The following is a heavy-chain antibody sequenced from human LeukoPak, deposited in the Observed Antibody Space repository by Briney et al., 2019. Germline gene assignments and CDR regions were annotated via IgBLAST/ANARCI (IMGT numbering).Heavy chain of an antibody. J-gene: IGHJ6*02. CDR1: GFTLDDYA. Sequence: GGSLRLSCAASGFTLDDYAMHWVRQAPGKGLEWVSGISWNSGSIGYADSVKGRFTISRDNAKNSLYLQMNSLRAEDTALYYCAKDTRPKITMIVVVNNYGMDVWGQGTTVTVSS. CDR2: ISWNSGSI. V-gene: IGHV3-9*01. CDR3: AKDTRPKITMIVVVNNYGMDV. D-gene: IGHD3-22*01.